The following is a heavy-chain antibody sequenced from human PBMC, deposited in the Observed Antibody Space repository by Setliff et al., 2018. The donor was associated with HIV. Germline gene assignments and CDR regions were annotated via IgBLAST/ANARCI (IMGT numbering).Heavy chain of an antibody. CDR2: IYNSGSS. CDR1: GGSISSGGYY. CDR3: ARQYDRSGHALDY. Sequence: SETLSLTCAVSGGSISSGGYYWSWIRQHPGKGLEWIGYIYNSGSSYYNPSLKSRLSISVDTSKNLISLRLSSVTAADTAVYYCARQYDRSGHALDYWGQGTLVTVSS. V-gene: IGHV4-31*11. J-gene: IGHJ4*02. D-gene: IGHD3-22*01.